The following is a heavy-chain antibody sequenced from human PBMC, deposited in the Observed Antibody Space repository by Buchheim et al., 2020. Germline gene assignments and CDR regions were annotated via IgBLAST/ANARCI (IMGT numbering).Heavy chain of an antibody. J-gene: IGHJ4*02. CDR2: IYYSGST. CDR1: GGSTSSSSYY. CDR3: ARTAPMTTVTNFFDY. Sequence: QLQLQESGPGLVKPSETLSLTCTVSGGSTSSSSYYWGWIRQPPGKGLEWIGSIYYSGSTYYNPSLKSRVTISADTSKNQFSLKLSSVTAADTAVYYCARTAPMTTVTNFFDYWGQGTL. V-gene: IGHV4-39*01. D-gene: IGHD4-17*01.